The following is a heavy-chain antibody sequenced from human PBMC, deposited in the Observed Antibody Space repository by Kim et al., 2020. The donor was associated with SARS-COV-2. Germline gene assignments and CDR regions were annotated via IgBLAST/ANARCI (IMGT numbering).Heavy chain of an antibody. Sequence: GGSLRLSCAASGFTFNSYALSWVRQAPGKGLEWVSAITGSGGSTYYADSVKGRFTISRDNSKNTLYLQMNSLRAADTAVYDCAKDRDYYDSSGYYYYYY. CDR1: GFTFNSYA. V-gene: IGHV3-23*01. D-gene: IGHD3-22*01. CDR3: AKDRDYYDSSGYYYYYY. CDR2: ITGSGGST. J-gene: IGHJ6*03.